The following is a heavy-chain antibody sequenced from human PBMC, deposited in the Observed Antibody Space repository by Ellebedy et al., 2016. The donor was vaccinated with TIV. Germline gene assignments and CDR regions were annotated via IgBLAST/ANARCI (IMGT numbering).Heavy chain of an antibody. CDR2: IKQDGSEK. CDR3: GMARNAFDI. CDR1: GFTFSSYW. J-gene: IGHJ3*02. V-gene: IGHV3-7*03. D-gene: IGHD5-12*01. Sequence: GESLKISCAASGFTFSSYWMSWVRQAPGKGLEWVANIKQDGSEKYYVDSVKGRFTISRDNAKNSLYLQMNSLRAEDTAVYYCGMARNAFDIWGQGTMVTVSS.